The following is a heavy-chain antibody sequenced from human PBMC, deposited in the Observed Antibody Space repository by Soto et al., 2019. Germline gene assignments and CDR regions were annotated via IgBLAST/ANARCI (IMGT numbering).Heavy chain of an antibody. CDR3: VKEFSGWSGPIYD. CDR1: GFIFHDSY. CDR2: ISGSGDTM. D-gene: IGHD3-3*01. V-gene: IGHV3-11*01. J-gene: IGHJ4*02. Sequence: QVQLVESGGGLVKPGGSLRLSCVASGFIFHDSYMSWIRQVPGKGLEWLSYISGSGDTMHYADSVQGRFAISRDNPKNSVYLQMNSLRADDTAVYYCVKEFSGWSGPIYDWGQGTLVTVSS.